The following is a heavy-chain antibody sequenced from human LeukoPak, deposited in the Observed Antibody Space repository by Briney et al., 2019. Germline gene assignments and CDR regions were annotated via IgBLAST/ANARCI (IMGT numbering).Heavy chain of an antibody. Sequence: SETLSLTCTVSGGSISSSSYYWGWIRQPPGKGLEWIGSIYYSGSTYYNPSLKSRVTISVDTSKNQFSLKLSSVTAADTAVYYCVTVAGFLFDYWGQGTLVTVS. J-gene: IGHJ4*02. CDR1: GGSISSSSYY. CDR3: VTVAGFLFDY. CDR2: IYYSGST. D-gene: IGHD6-19*01. V-gene: IGHV4-39*01.